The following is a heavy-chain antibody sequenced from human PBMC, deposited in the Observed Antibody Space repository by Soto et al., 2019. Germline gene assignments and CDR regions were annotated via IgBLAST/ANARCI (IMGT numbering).Heavy chain of an antibody. CDR1: GYSFTSYW. CDR2: IDPGDSAT. Sequence: GESLKISCKGSGYSFTSYWIGWVRQMPGKGLEWMGIIDPGDSATRYSPFFQGQVTISADKSISTSYLPWSSLKASETAMYYCARGGGDYVLFHCYGMDVWGQGTTVTVSS. J-gene: IGHJ6*02. V-gene: IGHV5-51*01. CDR3: ARGGGDYVLFHCYGMDV. D-gene: IGHD4-17*01.